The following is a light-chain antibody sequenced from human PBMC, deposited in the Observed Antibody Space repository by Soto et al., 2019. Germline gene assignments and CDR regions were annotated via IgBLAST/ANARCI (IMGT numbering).Light chain of an antibody. CDR3: QQYNNWLRT. Sequence: MVLTQSPGTRSLSPGGRATRYCGSSQSVSSSYLAWYQQKPGQAPRLLIYGASTRATGIPARFSGSGSGTEFTLTISSLQSEECAVYYCQQYNNWLRTFGQGTKVDIK. J-gene: IGKJ1*01. V-gene: IGKV3-15*01. CDR1: QSVSSSY. CDR2: GAS.